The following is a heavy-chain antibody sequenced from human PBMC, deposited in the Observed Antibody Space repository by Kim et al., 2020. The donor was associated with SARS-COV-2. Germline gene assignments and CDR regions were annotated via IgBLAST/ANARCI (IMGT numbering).Heavy chain of an antibody. Sequence: GGSLRLSCVASGFTFGGYAMSWIRQAPGKGLEWVSAISASGSSKYYLDSVKGRFTVSRDNFKDTLYLQMNSLGPDDTAVYHCVKAVEGTAAVATWGDYWCQGTRVTVSS. CDR1: GFTFGGYA. J-gene: IGHJ4*02. CDR2: ISASGSSK. D-gene: IGHD6-25*01. CDR3: VKAVEGTAAVATWGDY. V-gene: IGHV3-23*01.